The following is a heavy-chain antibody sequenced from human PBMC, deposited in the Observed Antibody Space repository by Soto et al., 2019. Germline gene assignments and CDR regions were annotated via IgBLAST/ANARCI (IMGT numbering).Heavy chain of an antibody. CDR2: INPSGGST. Sequence: ASVKVSCKASGYTFTSYYMHWVRQAPGQGLEWMGIINPSGGSTSYAQKFQGRVTMTRDTSTSTVYMELSSLRSEDTAVYYCARESVAMVRGVIAYYYYGMDVWGQGTTVTVSS. V-gene: IGHV1-46*01. CDR3: ARESVAMVRGVIAYYYYGMDV. J-gene: IGHJ6*02. CDR1: GYTFTSYY. D-gene: IGHD3-10*01.